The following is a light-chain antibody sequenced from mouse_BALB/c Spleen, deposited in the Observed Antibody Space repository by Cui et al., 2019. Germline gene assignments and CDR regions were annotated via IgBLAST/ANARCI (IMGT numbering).Light chain of an antibody. Sequence: DIVMTQSPATLSVTPGDRVSLSCRARHSISDYSHWSQQKSHESPRLLIKNTSQTISGIPSRFSSSGSGSDFTLSINSVEPEDVGVYYCQNGHTYAFGGGTKMEIK. J-gene: IGKJ2*01. CDR2: NTS. CDR1: HSISDY. CDR3: QNGHTYA. V-gene: IGKV5-39*01.